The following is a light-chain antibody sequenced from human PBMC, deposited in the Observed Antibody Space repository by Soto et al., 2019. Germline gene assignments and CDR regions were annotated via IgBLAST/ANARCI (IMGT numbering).Light chain of an antibody. CDR1: QSINSH. V-gene: IGKV1-39*01. CDR2: AAS. Sequence: DIQMTQSPSSLSASVGDRVTITCRASQSINSHLNWYQQKPGKAPKLLIYAASSLEGGVPSRFSGSGSGTDFTLTISSLQPEDFATYCCQQSDSTPYTFGQGTKLDI. CDR3: QQSDSTPYT. J-gene: IGKJ2*01.